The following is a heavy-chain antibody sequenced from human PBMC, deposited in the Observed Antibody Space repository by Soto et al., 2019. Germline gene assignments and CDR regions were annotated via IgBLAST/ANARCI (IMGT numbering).Heavy chain of an antibody. D-gene: IGHD1-7*01. Sequence: GGSLRLSCAASGFTFSSYWMSWVRQAPGKGLEWVANIKQDGSEKYYVDSVKGRFTISRDNAKNSLYLQMNSLRAEDTAVYYCASGGYWNYEPDYYYMDVWGKGTTVTVSS. J-gene: IGHJ6*03. CDR1: GFTFSSYW. CDR3: ASGGYWNYEPDYYYMDV. V-gene: IGHV3-7*01. CDR2: IKQDGSEK.